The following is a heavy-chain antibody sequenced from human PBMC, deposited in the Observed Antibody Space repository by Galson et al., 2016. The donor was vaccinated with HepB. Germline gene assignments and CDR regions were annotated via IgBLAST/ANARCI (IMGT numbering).Heavy chain of an antibody. CDR1: GYTFINYF. J-gene: IGHJ4*02. CDR3: ARDNGYSYGYWDY. V-gene: IGHV1-46*01. CDR2: INPSSGGSA. D-gene: IGHD5-18*01. Sequence: SVKVSCKASGYTFINYFLHWVRQAPGQGPEWMGIINPSSGGSANFAQKFQGRVSMTSDRSTSTVYMELSSLRSEDTAVYYCARDNGYSYGYWDYWGQGTLGTVSS.